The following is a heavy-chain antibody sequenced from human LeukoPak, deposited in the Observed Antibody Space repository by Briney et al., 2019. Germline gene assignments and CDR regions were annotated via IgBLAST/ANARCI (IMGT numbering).Heavy chain of an antibody. CDR3: ARVTGYMIEDYFDY. D-gene: IGHD3-22*01. CDR2: IYYSGST. CDR1: GGSVNTDSYY. J-gene: IGHJ4*02. V-gene: IGHV4-39*07. Sequence: PSETLSLTCNVSGGSVNTDSYYWGWIRQSPGKGLEWIGTIYYSGSTYFNPSFMSRVIMSLDTFKNQFSLRLRSVTAADTAVYYCARVTGYMIEDYFDYWGQGTLVTVSS.